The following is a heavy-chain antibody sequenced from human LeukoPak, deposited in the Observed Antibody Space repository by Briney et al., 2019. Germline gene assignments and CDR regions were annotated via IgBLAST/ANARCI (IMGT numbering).Heavy chain of an antibody. CDR3: AKDHGYSGYDSRAYYYGMDV. CDR1: GFTFSSYA. CDR2: IIGSGGST. J-gene: IGHJ6*02. D-gene: IGHD5-12*01. Sequence: GGSLRLSCAASGFTFSSYAMSWVRQAPGKGLEWVSAIIGSGGSTYYADSVKGRFTISRDNSKNTLYLQMNSLRAEDTAVYYSAKDHGYSGYDSRAYYYGMDVWGQGTTVTVSS. V-gene: IGHV3-23*01.